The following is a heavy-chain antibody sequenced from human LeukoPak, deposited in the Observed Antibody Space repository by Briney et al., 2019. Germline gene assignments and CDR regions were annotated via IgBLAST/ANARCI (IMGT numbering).Heavy chain of an antibody. J-gene: IGHJ5*02. CDR3: AKSMVRGVRGGYNWFDP. V-gene: IGHV4-34*01. D-gene: IGHD3-10*01. CDR1: GGSFSGYY. CDR2: INHSGST. Sequence: SETLSLTCDVYGGSFSGYYWSWIRQPPGKGLEWIGEINHSGSTNYNPSLKSRVTISVDTSKNQFSLKLSSVTAADTAVYYCAKSMVRGVRGGYNWFDPWGQGTLVTVSS.